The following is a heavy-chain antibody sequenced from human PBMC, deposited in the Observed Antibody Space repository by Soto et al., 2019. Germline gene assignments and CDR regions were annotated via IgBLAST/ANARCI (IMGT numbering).Heavy chain of an antibody. V-gene: IGHV1-8*01. D-gene: IGHD2-15*01. CDR1: GYTFTSYD. CDR2: MNPNSGNT. CDR3: ARMLDKYCSGGSCLGY. J-gene: IGHJ4*02. Sequence: GASLKVSCKASGYTFTSYDINWVRQATGQGLEWMGWMNPNSGNTGYAQKFQGRVTMTRNTSISTAYMELSSLRSEDTAVYYCARMLDKYCSGGSCLGYWGQGTLVTVSS.